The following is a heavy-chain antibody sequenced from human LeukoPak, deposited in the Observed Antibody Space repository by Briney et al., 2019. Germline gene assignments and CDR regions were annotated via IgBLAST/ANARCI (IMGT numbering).Heavy chain of an antibody. V-gene: IGHV3-23*01. CDR3: AKAQGGYSYFDY. Sequence: AGGSLRLSCAASGFTFRSSAMSWVRQAPGKGLEWVSGISGCGGSTFNADSVKGRFTISRDNSKNTLYLQMNSLRAEDTAVYYCAKAQGGYSYFDYWGQGTLVTVSS. CDR2: ISGCGGST. J-gene: IGHJ4*02. CDR1: GFTFRSSA. D-gene: IGHD3-22*01.